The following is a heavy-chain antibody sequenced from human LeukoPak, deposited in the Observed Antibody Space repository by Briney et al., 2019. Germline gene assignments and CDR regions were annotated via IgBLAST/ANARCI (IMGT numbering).Heavy chain of an antibody. CDR2: MSYDGSNE. J-gene: IGHJ3*02. CDR3: ARKRRFNGGLDDPFDM. Sequence: GGSLRLSCAASGFTFSSYEMNWVRQAPGTGLEWVAVMSYDGSNEYYAESVKGRFTISRDNSMNTLSLQMNSLRVEDMAMYYCARKRRFNGGLDDPFDMWGQGTMVTVS. D-gene: IGHD3-16*01. V-gene: IGHV3-30*04. CDR1: GFTFSSYE.